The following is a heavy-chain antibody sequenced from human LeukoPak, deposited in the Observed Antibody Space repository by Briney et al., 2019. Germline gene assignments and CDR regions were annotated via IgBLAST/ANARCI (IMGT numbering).Heavy chain of an antibody. V-gene: IGHV1-69*05. Sequence: GASVKVSCKASGGTFSSYAISWVRQAPGQGLEWIGRIIPIFGTANYAQKFQGRVTMTRNTSISTAYMELSSLRSEDTAVYYCARGFLLRGYRSDYWGQGTLVTVSS. CDR2: IIPIFGTA. J-gene: IGHJ4*02. CDR1: GGTFSSYA. D-gene: IGHD3-10*01. CDR3: ARGFLLRGYRSDY.